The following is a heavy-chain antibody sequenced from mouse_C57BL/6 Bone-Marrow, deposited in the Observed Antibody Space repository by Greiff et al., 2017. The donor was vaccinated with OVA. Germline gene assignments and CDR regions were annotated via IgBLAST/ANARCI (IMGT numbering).Heavy chain of an antibody. CDR2: IRSKSSNYAT. V-gene: IGHV10-3*01. J-gene: IGHJ3*01. D-gene: IGHD2-1*01. Sequence: EVMLVESGGGLVQPKGSLKLSCAASGFTFNTYAMHWVRQAPGKGLEWVARIRSKSSNYATYYADSVKDRFTISRDDSQSMLYLQMNNLKTEDTAMYYCVRDQDYGNPAWFAYWGQGTLVTVSA. CDR3: VRDQDYGNPAWFAY. CDR1: GFTFNTYA.